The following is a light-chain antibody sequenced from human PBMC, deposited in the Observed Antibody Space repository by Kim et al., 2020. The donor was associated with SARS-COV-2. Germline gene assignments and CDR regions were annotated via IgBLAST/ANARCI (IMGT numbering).Light chain of an antibody. CDR2: QDS. CDR3: QAWDSSTVV. J-gene: IGLJ2*01. Sequence: VSPGQTARFTCSGDKLGDKYAFWYQQKPGQSPVLVIYQDSKRPSGIPERFSGSNSGNTATLTISGTQAMDEADYYCQAWDSSTVVFGGGTQLTVL. V-gene: IGLV3-1*01. CDR1: KLGDKY.